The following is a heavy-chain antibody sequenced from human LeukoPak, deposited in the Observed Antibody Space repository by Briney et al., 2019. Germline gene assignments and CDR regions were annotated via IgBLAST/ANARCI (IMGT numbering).Heavy chain of an antibody. Sequence: ASVKVSCKASGYTFSDYFIHGGRRAPGQGPGWGVWISPSSGDTEYAQKFRGRVTMTRDTSIKTAYMELTGLTSDDTAVYYCARWTPSMKSGYDFEFWGQGTLVTVSS. D-gene: IGHD5-12*01. CDR1: GYTFSDYF. CDR2: ISPSSGDT. CDR3: ARWTPSMKSGYDFEF. J-gene: IGHJ4*02. V-gene: IGHV1-2*02.